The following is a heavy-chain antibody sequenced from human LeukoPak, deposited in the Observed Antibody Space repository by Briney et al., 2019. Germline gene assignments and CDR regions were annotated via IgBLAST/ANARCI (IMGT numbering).Heavy chain of an antibody. CDR1: GFTFSSYA. CDR3: ARDRDTGMDV. CDR2: ISYDGSNK. Sequence: GGSLRLSCAASGFTFSSYAMHWVRQAPGKGLEWVAVISYDGSNKYYADSVKGRFTTSRDNSKNTLYLQMNSLRAEDTAVYYCARDRDTGMDVWGQGTTVTVSS. V-gene: IGHV3-30-3*01. D-gene: IGHD5-18*01. J-gene: IGHJ6*02.